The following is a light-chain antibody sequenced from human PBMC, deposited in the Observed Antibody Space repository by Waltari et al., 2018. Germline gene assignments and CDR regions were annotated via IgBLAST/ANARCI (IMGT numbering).Light chain of an antibody. J-gene: IGKJ2*01. V-gene: IGKV1-39*01. Sequence: DIQMTQSPSSLSASVGDRVAIPCRASQSISSFLSWYQQKPGKAPKLLIYDATRLQSGVPSRFSGSRSGTDFTLTISNLQPEDFATNYCQQSYSTPRTFGQGTKLEIK. CDR1: QSISSF. CDR2: DAT. CDR3: QQSYSTPRT.